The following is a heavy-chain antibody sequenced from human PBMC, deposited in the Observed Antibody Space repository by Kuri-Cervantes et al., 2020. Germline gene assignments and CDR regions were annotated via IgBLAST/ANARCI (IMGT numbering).Heavy chain of an antibody. V-gene: IGHV4-59*08. D-gene: IGHD3-10*01. CDR3: ARRYYGSDAFDI. CDR1: GGSISDYY. CDR2: IYYSGST. J-gene: IGHJ3*02. Sequence: GSLRLSCTVSGGSISDYYWSWIRQHPGKGLEWIGYIYYSGSTYYNPSLKSRVTISVDTSKNQFSLKLSSVTAADTAVYYCARRYYGSDAFDIWGQGTMVTVSS.